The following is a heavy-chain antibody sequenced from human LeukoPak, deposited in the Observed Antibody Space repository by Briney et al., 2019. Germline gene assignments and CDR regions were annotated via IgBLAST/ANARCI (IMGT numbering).Heavy chain of an antibody. D-gene: IGHD6-13*01. V-gene: IGHV3-21*01. J-gene: IGHJ4*02. CDR2: ISSSSSYI. CDR1: GFTFSSYS. Sequence: GGSLRLSCAASGFTFSSYSMNWVRQAPGKGLEWVSSISSSSSYIYYADSVKGRFTISRENAKNSLYLQRNGLRAEDTAVYYCASGLSAAIDYFDYWGQGTLVTVSS. CDR3: ASGLSAAIDYFDY.